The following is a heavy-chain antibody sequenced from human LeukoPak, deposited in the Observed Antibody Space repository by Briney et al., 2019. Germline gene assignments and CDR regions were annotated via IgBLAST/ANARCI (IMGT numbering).Heavy chain of an antibody. CDR3: ARSCGGGSCNHFYYGMDV. D-gene: IGHD2-15*01. V-gene: IGHV4-59*08. CDR1: NGSISSYY. J-gene: IGHJ6*02. CDR2: IYHSGST. Sequence: SETLSLTCTVSNGSISSYYWSWIRQPPGKGLEWIGFIYHSGSTNYNPSLKSRVTISVDTSKNQYSLKLTSVTAADTAMYYCARSCGGGSCNHFYYGMDVWGQGTTVTVSS.